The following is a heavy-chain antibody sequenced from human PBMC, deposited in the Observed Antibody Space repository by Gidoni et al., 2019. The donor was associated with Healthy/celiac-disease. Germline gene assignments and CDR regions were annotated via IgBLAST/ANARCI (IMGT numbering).Heavy chain of an antibody. V-gene: IGHV4-4*02. CDR2: IYHSGST. D-gene: IGHD3-10*01. CDR1: GGSISSSNW. J-gene: IGHJ5*02. CDR3: ARDGSYGSGSYYNENWFDP. Sequence: QVQLQESGPGLVKPSGTLSLTCAVSGGSISSSNWWSWVRQPPGKGLEWIGEIYHSGSTNYNPSLKSRVTISVDKSKNQFSLKLSSVTAADTAVYYCARDGSYGSGSYYNENWFDPWGQGTLVTVSS.